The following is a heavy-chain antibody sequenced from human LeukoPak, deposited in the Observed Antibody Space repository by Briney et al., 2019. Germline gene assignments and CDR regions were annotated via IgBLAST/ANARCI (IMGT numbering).Heavy chain of an antibody. J-gene: IGHJ4*02. Sequence: PGGSLRLFCAASGFTFSSYAMHWVRQAPGKGLEWVAVMSYDGSNKYYADSVKGRFTISRDNSKNTLYLQMNSLRAEDTAVYYCASAAIAAAGMIDYWGQGTLVTVSS. V-gene: IGHV3-30-3*01. CDR3: ASAAIAAAGMIDY. D-gene: IGHD6-13*01. CDR2: MSYDGSNK. CDR1: GFTFSSYA.